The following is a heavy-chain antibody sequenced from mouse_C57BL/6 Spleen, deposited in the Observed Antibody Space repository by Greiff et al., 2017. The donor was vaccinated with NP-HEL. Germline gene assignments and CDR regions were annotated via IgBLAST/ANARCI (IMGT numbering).Heavy chain of an antibody. CDR1: GYSITSGYY. Sequence: ESGPGLVKPSQSLSLTCSVTGYSITSGYYWNWIRQFPGNKLEWMGYISYDGSNNYNPSLKNRISITRDTSKNQFFLKLNSVTTEDTATYYCARDPEYYGSSGYFDVWGTGTTVTVSS. J-gene: IGHJ1*03. CDR3: ARDPEYYGSSGYFDV. CDR2: ISYDGSN. D-gene: IGHD1-1*01. V-gene: IGHV3-6*01.